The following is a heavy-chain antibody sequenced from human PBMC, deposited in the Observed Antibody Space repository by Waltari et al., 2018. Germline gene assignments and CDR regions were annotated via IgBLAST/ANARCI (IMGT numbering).Heavy chain of an antibody. CDR2: IIPIFGTA. J-gene: IGHJ5*02. V-gene: IGHV1-69*01. CDR3: ARLYCSGGSCYSGFYNWFDP. D-gene: IGHD2-15*01. Sequence: QVQLVQSGAEVKKPGSAVKVSCKASGGTFSSYAISWVRPAPGQGLEWMGGIIPIFGTANYAQKFQGRVTITADESTSTAYMELSSLRSEDTAVYYCARLYCSGGSCYSGFYNWFDPWGQGTLVTVSS. CDR1: GGTFSSYA.